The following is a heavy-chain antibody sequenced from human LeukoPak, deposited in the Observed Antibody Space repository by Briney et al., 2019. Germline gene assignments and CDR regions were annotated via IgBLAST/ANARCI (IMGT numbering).Heavy chain of an antibody. V-gene: IGHV3-43*02. CDR2: ISGDGGST. CDR1: GFTFDDYA. J-gene: IGHJ4*02. D-gene: IGHD1-26*01. Sequence: GGSLRLSCAASGFTFDDYAMHWVRQAPGKGLEWVSFISGDGGSTYYADSVEGRFTISRDNSKNSLYLQMNSLRTEDTALYYCAKPSGSYFDYWGQGTLVTVSS. CDR3: AKPSGSYFDY.